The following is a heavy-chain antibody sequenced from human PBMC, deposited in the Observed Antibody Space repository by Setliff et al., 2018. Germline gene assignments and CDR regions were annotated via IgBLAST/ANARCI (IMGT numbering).Heavy chain of an antibody. CDR1: GDSISSGSYY. V-gene: IGHV4-31*03. CDR2: IFHSGST. D-gene: IGHD3-10*01. J-gene: IGHJ4*02. Sequence: PSETLSLTCTVSGDSISSGSYYWNWIRQHPEKGLEWLGYIFHSGSTHYNSSLKSRITISIDTSKNHFSLELNSVTAADSAVYYCARVADASGSFYLGFDYWGQGILVTVSS. CDR3: ARVADASGSFYLGFDY.